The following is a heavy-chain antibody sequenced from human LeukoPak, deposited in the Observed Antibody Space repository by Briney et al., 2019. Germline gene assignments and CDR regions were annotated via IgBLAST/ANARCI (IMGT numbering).Heavy chain of an antibody. D-gene: IGHD5-12*01. V-gene: IGHV3-74*01. Sequence: GGSLRLSCEVSGLTFSSCWMHWVRQAPGKGLVWVSRIKSDGRSTSYADSVKGRFTISRDNAKNTLYLQMNSLRAEDTAVYYCARGGYSDYDYSFDYWGQGTLVTVSS. J-gene: IGHJ4*02. CDR1: GLTFSSCW. CDR2: IKSDGRST. CDR3: ARGGYSDYDYSFDY.